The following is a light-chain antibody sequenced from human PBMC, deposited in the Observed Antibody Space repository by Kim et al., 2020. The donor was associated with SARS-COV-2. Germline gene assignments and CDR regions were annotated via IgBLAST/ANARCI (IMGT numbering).Light chain of an antibody. J-gene: IGLJ1*01. CDR1: SSDVGGYKY. V-gene: IGLV2-14*01. CDR2: EVD. CDR3: SSNIRGSTNYV. Sequence: QSALTQPASVSGSPGQSITISCTGTSSDVGGYKYVSWYQQHPGKAPKLVIYEVDNRPSGVSIRFSGSKSGNTASLTISGLQAEDEADYYCSSNIRGSTNYVFGTGTKVTVL.